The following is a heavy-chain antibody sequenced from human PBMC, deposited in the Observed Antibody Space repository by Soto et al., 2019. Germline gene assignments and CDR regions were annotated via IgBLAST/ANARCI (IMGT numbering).Heavy chain of an antibody. Sequence: QVQLVESGGGLVKPGGSLRLSCAASGFTFSDYYMSWIRQAPGKGLEWVSYISSSGSTIYYADFVKGRFPIPRDNAQNSLYLQMNSLRAEDTAVYFCASPTVTPHYGMDVWGQGTTVTVSS. CDR2: ISSSGSTI. CDR3: ASPTVTPHYGMDV. V-gene: IGHV3-11*01. CDR1: GFTFSDYY. D-gene: IGHD4-17*01. J-gene: IGHJ6*02.